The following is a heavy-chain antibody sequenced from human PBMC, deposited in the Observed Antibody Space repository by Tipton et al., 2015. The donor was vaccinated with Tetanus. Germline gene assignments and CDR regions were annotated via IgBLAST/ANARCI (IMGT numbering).Heavy chain of an antibody. J-gene: IGHJ4*02. CDR2: IYPGDSST. Sequence: VQLVQSGAEVKKPGESLKISCQASGYTFTNAWIGWVRQMPGKGLEWMGVIYPGDSSTIYSPSFQSLVTISVDKSINTTYLRWTSLKASDSAMYYCARQKGYWGQGTLVTVSS. CDR3: ARQKGY. CDR1: GYTFTNAW. V-gene: IGHV5-51*01.